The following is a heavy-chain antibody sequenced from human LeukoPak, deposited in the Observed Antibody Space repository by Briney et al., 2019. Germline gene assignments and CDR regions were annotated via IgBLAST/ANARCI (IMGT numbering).Heavy chain of an antibody. CDR3: ARRLRQNLFDP. V-gene: IGHV4-59*08. D-gene: IGHD4-17*01. CDR2: IYYSGSS. CDR1: GVSISSDY. J-gene: IGHJ5*02. Sequence: SETLSLTCTVSGVSISSDYWSWIRLPPGKGLEWIGYIYYSGSSDYNPSLKSRVTMSVDTSKNQFSLKLTSVTAADTAVYYCARRLRQNLFDPWGQGTLVTVSS.